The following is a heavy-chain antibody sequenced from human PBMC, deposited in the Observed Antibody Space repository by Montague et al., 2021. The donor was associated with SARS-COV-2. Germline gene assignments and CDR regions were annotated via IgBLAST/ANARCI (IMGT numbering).Heavy chain of an antibody. CDR3: ARADITMVRGVNRWAFDI. Sequence: SETLSLTCTVSGGSISTYYWSWIRQPPGTGLEWIGYIYYSGSTXXXPSXXXRVTISVDTSKNQFSLKLSSVTAADTAVYYCARADITMVRGVNRWAFDIWGQGKMVTVSS. J-gene: IGHJ3*02. CDR2: IYYSGST. CDR1: GGSISTYY. D-gene: IGHD3-10*01. V-gene: IGHV4-59*01.